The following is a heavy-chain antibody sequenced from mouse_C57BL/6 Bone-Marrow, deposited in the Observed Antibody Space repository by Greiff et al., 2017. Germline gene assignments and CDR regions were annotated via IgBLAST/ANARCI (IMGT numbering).Heavy chain of an antibody. CDR2: IDPENGAT. J-gene: IGHJ2*01. CDR1: GFNIKDDY. D-gene: IGHD1-1*01. V-gene: IGHV14-4*01. Sequence: EVQLQQSGAELVRPGASVKLSCTASGFNIKDDYMHWVKQRPEQGLEWIGWIDPENGATEYASKFQGKATITADTSSNTAYLQLSSLTSEDTAVYYCTTFPLITTVVATDYFDYWGQGTTLTVSS. CDR3: TTFPLITTVVATDYFDY.